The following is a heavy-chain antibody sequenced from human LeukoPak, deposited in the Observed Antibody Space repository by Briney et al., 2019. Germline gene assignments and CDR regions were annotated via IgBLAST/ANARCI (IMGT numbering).Heavy chain of an antibody. CDR3: ARNSSSHYYFDY. CDR1: GFTVSSNH. V-gene: IGHV3-53*01. D-gene: IGHD2-2*01. J-gene: IGHJ4*02. CDR2: IYSGGTT. Sequence: GGSLRLSCVASGFTVSSNHMNWVRQAPGKGLEWVSIIYSGGTTHYADSVKGRFTISRDNSENTLYLQMNSLRAEDTAVYYCARNSSSHYYFDYWGQGTLVTVSS.